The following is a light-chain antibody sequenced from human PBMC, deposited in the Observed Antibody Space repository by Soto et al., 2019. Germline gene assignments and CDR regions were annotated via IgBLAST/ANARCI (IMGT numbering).Light chain of an antibody. Sequence: QSALTQPASVSGSPGQSITISCTGTSSDVGGYNYVSWYQQHPGKAPKLMIYDVSNRPSGVSNRFSGSKSGNTASLTISGLQAEDEAEYYCSSYTGSSTSVVFGGGTKVTVL. V-gene: IGLV2-14*01. J-gene: IGLJ2*01. CDR2: DVS. CDR3: SSYTGSSTSVV. CDR1: SSDVGGYNY.